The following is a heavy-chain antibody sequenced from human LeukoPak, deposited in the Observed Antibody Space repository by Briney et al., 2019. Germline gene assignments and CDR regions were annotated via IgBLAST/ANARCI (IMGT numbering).Heavy chain of an antibody. CDR1: GGSISSYY. CDR3: ATLGRQIYYYDSSGLGVDY. CDR2: IYYSGST. Sequence: SETLSLTCTVSGGSISSYYWSWIRQPPGKGLEWIGYIYYSGSTYYNPSLKSRVTISVDTSKNQFSLKLSSVTAADTAVYYCATLGRQIYYYDSSGLGVDYWGQGTLVTVSS. D-gene: IGHD3-22*01. J-gene: IGHJ4*02. V-gene: IGHV4-59*08.